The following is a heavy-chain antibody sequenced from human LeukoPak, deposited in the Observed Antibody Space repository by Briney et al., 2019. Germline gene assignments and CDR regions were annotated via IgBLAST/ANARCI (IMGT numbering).Heavy chain of an antibody. Sequence: GGSLRLSCAASGFTFSSYAMGWVRQAPGKGLEWVSAISGSGGSTYYADSVKGRFTISRDNSKNTLYLQMNSLRAEDTAVYYCARAPEWLIFDYWGQGTLVTVSS. CDR1: GFTFSSYA. D-gene: IGHD6-19*01. V-gene: IGHV3-23*01. CDR3: ARAPEWLIFDY. CDR2: ISGSGGST. J-gene: IGHJ4*02.